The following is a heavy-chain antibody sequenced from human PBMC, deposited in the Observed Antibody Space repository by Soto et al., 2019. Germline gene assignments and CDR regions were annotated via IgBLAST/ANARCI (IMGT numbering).Heavy chain of an antibody. J-gene: IGHJ4*02. CDR3: AREVDPYYGGNSLSLDY. Sequence: QVQLVQSGAEVKKPGSSVKVSCKASGGTFSTYGINWVRLAPGQGLEWMGWIIPKFGTTKNAQKFQGRVTLTADXSXNXXYMERKYLRSEDTAVYFCAREVDPYYGGNSLSLDYWGQGTLVTVSS. CDR2: IIPKFGTT. CDR1: GGTFSTYG. V-gene: IGHV1-69*13. D-gene: IGHD4-17*01.